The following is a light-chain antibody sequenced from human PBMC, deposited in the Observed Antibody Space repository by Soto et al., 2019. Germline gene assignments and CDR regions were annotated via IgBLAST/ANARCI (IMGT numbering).Light chain of an antibody. Sequence: EVVLTQSPGTLSLSPGERATLSCRVSQSVSSNYLAWYQQKPGQAPRLLIYGASSRATGIPDRFSGSGSGTDFTLTISRLEPEDFAVYYCQQYGSSPRGTFGQGTKVEV. CDR1: QSVSSNY. CDR3: QQYGSSPRGT. V-gene: IGKV3-20*01. J-gene: IGKJ1*01. CDR2: GAS.